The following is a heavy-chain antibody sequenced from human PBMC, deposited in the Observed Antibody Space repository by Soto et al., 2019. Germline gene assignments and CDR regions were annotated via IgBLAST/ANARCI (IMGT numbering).Heavy chain of an antibody. J-gene: IGHJ4*02. V-gene: IGHV4-61*01. CDR2: IYYSGST. D-gene: IGHD3-22*01. Sequence: SETLSLTCTVSGGSVSSGSYYWSWIRQPPGKGLEWIGYIYYSGSTNYNPSLKSRVTISVDTSKNQFSLKLSSVTAADTAVYYCARHYYDSSGYYADYWGQGTLVTVSS. CDR1: GGSVSSGSYY. CDR3: ARHYYDSSGYYADY.